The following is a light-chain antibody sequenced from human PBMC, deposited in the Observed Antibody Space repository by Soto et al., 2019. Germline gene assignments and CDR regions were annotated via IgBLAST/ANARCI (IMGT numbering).Light chain of an antibody. CDR1: SSDVADYKY. CDR3: SSYTRSTTLL. V-gene: IGLV2-14*01. J-gene: IGLJ2*01. CDR2: EVS. Sequence: QSVLAQPASVSVSPGQSITISCAGTSSDVADYKYVSWYQQHPGKAPKLMIYEVSNRPSGVSNRFSGSKSGNTASLTISGLQPEDEADYYCSSYTRSTTLLFGGGTKVTVL.